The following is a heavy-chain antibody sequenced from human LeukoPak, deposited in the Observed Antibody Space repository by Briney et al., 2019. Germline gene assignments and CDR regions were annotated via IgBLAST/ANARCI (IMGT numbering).Heavy chain of an antibody. D-gene: IGHD3-9*01. J-gene: IGHJ4*02. CDR1: GGSISSGSYY. Sequence: SSETLSLTCTVSGGSISSGSYYWSWIRQPAGKGLEWIGRIYTSGSTNYNPSLKGRVTISVDTSKNQFSLKLSSVTAADTAVYYCAGTRYFDWLNYWGQGTLVTVSS. V-gene: IGHV4-61*02. CDR3: AGTRYFDWLNY. CDR2: IYTSGST.